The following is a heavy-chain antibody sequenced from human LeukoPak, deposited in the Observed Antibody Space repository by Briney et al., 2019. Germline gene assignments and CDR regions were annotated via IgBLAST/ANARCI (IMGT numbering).Heavy chain of an antibody. J-gene: IGHJ4*02. CDR3: ARVDEGYCSGGSCYYFDY. D-gene: IGHD2-15*01. V-gene: IGHV1-46*01. CDR2: INPSGGST. CDR1: GYTFTSYY. Sequence: ASVKVSCKASGYTFTSYYMHWVRQAPGQGLEWMGVINPSGGSTSYAQKFQARVTMTRDTSTSTVYMELSSLRSEDTAVYYCARVDEGYCSGGSCYYFDYWGQGTLVTVSS.